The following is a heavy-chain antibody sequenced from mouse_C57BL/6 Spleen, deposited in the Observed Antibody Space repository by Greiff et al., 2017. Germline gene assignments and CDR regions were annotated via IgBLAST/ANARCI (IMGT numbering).Heavy chain of an antibody. CDR3: ARLIYDGYYDDAMDY. CDR1: GYAFSSYW. J-gene: IGHJ4*01. CDR2: IYPGDGDT. Sequence: QVQLQQSGAELVKPGASVKISCKASGYAFSSYWMNWVKQRPGKGLEWIGQIYPGDGDTNYNGKFKGKATLTADKSSSTAYMQLSRLTSEDSAVYFCARLIYDGYYDDAMDYWGQGTSVTVSS. D-gene: IGHD2-3*01. V-gene: IGHV1-80*01.